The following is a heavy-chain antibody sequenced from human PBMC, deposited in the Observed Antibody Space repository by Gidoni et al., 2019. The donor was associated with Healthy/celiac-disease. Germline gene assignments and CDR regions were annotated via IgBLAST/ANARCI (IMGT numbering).Heavy chain of an antibody. CDR2: IIPIFGTA. CDR3: ARDGLGEDYGSGDYFDY. CDR1: AGTFSSYA. J-gene: IGHJ4*02. D-gene: IGHD3-16*01. V-gene: IGHV1-69*01. Sequence: QVQLVQSGAEVKKPGSSVKVSCKASAGTFSSYAISWVRQAPGQGLEWMGGIIPIFGTANYAQKFQGRVTITADESTSTAYMELSSLRSEDTAVYYCARDGLGEDYGSGDYFDYWGQGTLVTVSS.